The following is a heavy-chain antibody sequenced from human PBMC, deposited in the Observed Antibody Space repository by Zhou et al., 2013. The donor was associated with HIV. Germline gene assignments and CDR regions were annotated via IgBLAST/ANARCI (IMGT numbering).Heavy chain of an antibody. CDR3: VRWFGQLFYYGMDV. D-gene: IGHD3-10*01. CDR2: ISHRGSA. V-gene: IGHV4-34*01. CDR1: GGSNNNYS. Sequence: QVQLQQWGAGLLKPSETLSLSCAVYGGSNNNYSWSWIRQSPGKGLEWIGEISHRGSATYKSSLKSRVTISIDTSKNQFSLKLSSVTAADTAMYYCVRWFGQLFYYGMDVWGQGTTVTVSS. J-gene: IGHJ6*02.